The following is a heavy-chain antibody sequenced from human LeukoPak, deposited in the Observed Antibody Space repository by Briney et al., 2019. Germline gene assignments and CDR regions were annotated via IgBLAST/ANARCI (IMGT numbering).Heavy chain of an antibody. V-gene: IGHV5-51*01. CDR1: GYNFTSYW. CDR3: ARSYSSSWGAYDI. J-gene: IGHJ3*02. Sequence: GESLKISCKASGYNFTSYWIGWVRQMPGKGLEWMGIIFPGDSDTRYSPSFQGQVTISADKSINTAYLRWSRLKASDTAMYYCARSYSSSWGAYDIWGQGTMVTVSS. D-gene: IGHD6-13*01. CDR2: IFPGDSDT.